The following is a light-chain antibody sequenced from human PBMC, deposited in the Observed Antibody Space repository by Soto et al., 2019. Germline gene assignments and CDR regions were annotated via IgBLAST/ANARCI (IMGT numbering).Light chain of an antibody. CDR1: SSDVGGYNY. CDR3: SSYAGSSNV. V-gene: IGLV2-8*01. CDR2: EVN. Sequence: QSVLTQPPSASGSPGQSVAISCTGTSSDVGGYNYVSWYQQHPGKAPKLMIYEVNKRSSGVPDRFSGSKSGNTASLTVSGLQAEDEADYYCSSYAGSSNVFGTGTQLTVL. J-gene: IGLJ1*01.